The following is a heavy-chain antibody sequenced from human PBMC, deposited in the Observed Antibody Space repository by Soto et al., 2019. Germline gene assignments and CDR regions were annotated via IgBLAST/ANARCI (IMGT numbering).Heavy chain of an antibody. CDR3: ARVGQKVPDAIRTSWSYGMDV. J-gene: IGHJ6*02. CDR2: ISAYNGNT. V-gene: IGHV1-18*04. D-gene: IGHD2-2*01. CDR1: GYTFTSYG. Sequence: SVKVSCKAPGYTFTSYGLRWVRQAPGQGLEWMGWISAYNGNTNYAQKLQGRVTMTTDTSTSTAYMELRSLRSDDTAVYYCARVGQKVPDAIRTSWSYGMDVWG.